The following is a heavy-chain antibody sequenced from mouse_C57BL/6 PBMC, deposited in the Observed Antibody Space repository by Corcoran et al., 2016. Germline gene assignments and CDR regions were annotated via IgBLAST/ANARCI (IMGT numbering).Heavy chain of an antibody. CDR3: AAVPGYYSSDGYYTYYWYFDF. CDR2: INGDSSNI. Sequence: EVQLVESGGGLVQPGGSLRLSCLASGFTFSNSWMSWVRQVPGKALEWLANINGDSSNIKYADSVKGRFTISRDNGKNTLYLQMSGLRTEDTALYYCAAVPGYYSSDGYYTYYWYFDFWGSGILVSVSS. J-gene: IGHJ1*01. D-gene: IGHD2-3*01. CDR1: GFTFSNSW. V-gene: IGHV5-17*01.